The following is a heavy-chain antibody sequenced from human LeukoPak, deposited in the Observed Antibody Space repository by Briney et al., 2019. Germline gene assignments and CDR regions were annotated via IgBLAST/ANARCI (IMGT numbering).Heavy chain of an antibody. V-gene: IGHV3-23*01. D-gene: IGHD5-18*01. J-gene: IGHJ4*02. Sequence: GGSLRLSCAASGFTFSSYAMSWVRQAPGKGLEWVSAISGSGGSTYYADSVKGRFTISRDNSKNTLYLQMNSLRAEDTAVYYCAKTDLKYTAMVRFFDYWGQGTLVTVSS. CDR2: ISGSGGST. CDR3: AKTDLKYTAMVRFFDY. CDR1: GFTFSSYA.